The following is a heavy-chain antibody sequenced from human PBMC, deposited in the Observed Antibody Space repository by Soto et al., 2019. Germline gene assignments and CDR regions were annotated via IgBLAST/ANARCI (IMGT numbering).Heavy chain of an antibody. J-gene: IGHJ5*02. Sequence: PGGSLRLSCVASGITFTNYWMHWVRQAPGKGLVWVSRINSDGVNTTYADSVKGRFTISRDNAKNTLYLQMNSLRAEDTAVYYCARTLTYYDFSWGQGTLVTVSS. CDR3: ARTLTYYDFS. V-gene: IGHV3-74*01. CDR1: GITFTNYW. D-gene: IGHD3-3*01. CDR2: INSDGVNT.